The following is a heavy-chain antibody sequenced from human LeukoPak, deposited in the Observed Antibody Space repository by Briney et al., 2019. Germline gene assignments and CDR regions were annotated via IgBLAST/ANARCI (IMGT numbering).Heavy chain of an antibody. D-gene: IGHD3-22*01. Sequence: SQTLSLTCAVSGGSISGSSYYWGWIRQPPGKGLEWIGSIYYSGSTYYNPSLKSRVTISVDTSKNQFSLKLSSVTAADTAVYYCASLHRITMIVVEDYWGQGTLVTVSS. CDR2: IYYSGST. CDR3: ASLHRITMIVVEDY. J-gene: IGHJ4*02. V-gene: IGHV4-39*01. CDR1: GGSISGSSYY.